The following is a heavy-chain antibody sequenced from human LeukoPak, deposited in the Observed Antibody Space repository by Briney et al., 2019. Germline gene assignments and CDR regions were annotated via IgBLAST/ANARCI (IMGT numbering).Heavy chain of an antibody. J-gene: IGHJ4*02. CDR1: GGTFSSYA. D-gene: IGHD5-18*01. CDR3: ARADTQNTWIQLWALPTGFDY. CDR2: IIPIFGTA. V-gene: IGHV1-69*13. Sequence: SVKVSCKASGGTFSSYAISWVRQAPGQGLEWMGGIIPIFGTANYAQKFQGRVTITADESTSTAYMELSSLRSEDTAVYYCARADTQNTWIQLWALPTGFDYWGQGTLVTVSS.